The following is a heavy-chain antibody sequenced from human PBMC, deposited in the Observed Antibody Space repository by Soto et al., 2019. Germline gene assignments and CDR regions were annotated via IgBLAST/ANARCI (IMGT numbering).Heavy chain of an antibody. J-gene: IGHJ6*02. D-gene: IGHD3-16*01. CDR2: IWSDGSRG. CDR3: AGEPKGGAYDMDV. Sequence: QVQLVESGGGVVQPGTSLRLSCAASRLTFSAHDMHWVRQAPGKGLEWVALIWSDGSRGFYADSVKGRFTISRDNFKNTLYLKMNSRGAEDRAVYYCAGEPKGGAYDMDVWGQGTTVTVSS. V-gene: IGHV3-33*01. CDR1: RLTFSAHD.